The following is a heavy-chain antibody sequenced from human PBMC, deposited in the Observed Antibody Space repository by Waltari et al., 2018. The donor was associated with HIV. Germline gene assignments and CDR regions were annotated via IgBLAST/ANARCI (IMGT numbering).Heavy chain of an antibody. J-gene: IGHJ5*02. V-gene: IGHV3-74*03. CDR3: ATTTTTTYFS. D-gene: IGHD1-1*01. CDR2: VNPDGSGT. Sequence: EVQLVESGGGLVQPGESLRLSCGASGFTFRSTWMHWVRQAPGVGLVWVSRVNPDGSGTSDADSVKGRFTISRDNAKNTVYLQMNSLRAEDTAVYYCATTTTTTYFSWGQGTLVTVSS. CDR1: GFTFRSTW.